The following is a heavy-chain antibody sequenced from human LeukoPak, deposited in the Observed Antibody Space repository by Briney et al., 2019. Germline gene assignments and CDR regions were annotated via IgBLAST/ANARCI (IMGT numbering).Heavy chain of an antibody. CDR3: ARASGIPYYFDY. CDR2: INPNSGGT. V-gene: IGHV1-2*02. Sequence: ASVEVSCKASGYTFTGYYMHWVRQAPGQGLEWMGWINPNSGGTNYAQKFQGRVTMTRDTSISTAYMELSSLRSEDTAVYYCARASGIPYYFDYWGQGTLVTVSS. D-gene: IGHD3-10*01. CDR1: GYTFTGYY. J-gene: IGHJ4*02.